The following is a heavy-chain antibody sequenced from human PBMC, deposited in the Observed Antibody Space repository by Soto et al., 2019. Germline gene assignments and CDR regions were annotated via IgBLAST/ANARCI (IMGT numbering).Heavy chain of an antibody. J-gene: IGHJ4*02. CDR2: IKSKTDGGTT. Sequence: GGSLILSCAASGFTFSNAWMSWVRQAPGKGLEWVGRIKSKTDGGTTDYAAPVKGRFTISRDDSKNTLYLQMNSLKTEDTAVYYCTTSKGDGGNYYFDYWGQGTLVTVSS. CDR3: TTSKGDGGNYYFDY. CDR1: GFTFSNAW. D-gene: IGHD2-21*02. V-gene: IGHV3-15*01.